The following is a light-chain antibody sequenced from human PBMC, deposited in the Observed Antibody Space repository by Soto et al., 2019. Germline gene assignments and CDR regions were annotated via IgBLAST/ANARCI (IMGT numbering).Light chain of an antibody. CDR2: EVN. Sequence: QSVLTQPPSASGSPGQSVTISCTGTSSDVGGYNYVSWFQHHPGKAPKLIISEVNKRPSGVPDRFSGSKSGNTASLTVSGLQAEDEADYYCTSYGGRDNLIFGGGAQLTVL. CDR1: SSDVGGYNY. V-gene: IGLV2-8*01. CDR3: TSYGGRDNLI. J-gene: IGLJ2*01.